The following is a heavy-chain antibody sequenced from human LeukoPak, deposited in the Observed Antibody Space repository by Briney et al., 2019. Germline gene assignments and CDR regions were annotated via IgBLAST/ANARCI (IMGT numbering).Heavy chain of an antibody. CDR1: RFTFSVYG. V-gene: IGHV3-23*01. D-gene: IGHD3-9*01. J-gene: IGHJ2*01. Sequence: QAGGSLRLSCAASRFTFSVYGMSWVRQAPGKGLEWVSAISGSGGSTYYADSVKGRFTISRDNSKNTLYLQMNSLRAEDTAVYYCAKVAGQYYDILTADWYFDLWGRGTLVTVSS. CDR2: ISGSGGST. CDR3: AKVAGQYYDILTADWYFDL.